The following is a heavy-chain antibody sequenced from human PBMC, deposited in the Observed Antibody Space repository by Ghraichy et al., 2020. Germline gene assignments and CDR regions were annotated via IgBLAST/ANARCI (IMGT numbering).Heavy chain of an antibody. CDR2: ISSSSSTI. J-gene: IGHJ5*02. CDR3: ASGYGSGRNWFDP. D-gene: IGHD3-10*01. V-gene: IGHV3-48*01. CDR1: EFIFSTYN. Sequence: ETLSLTCAASEFIFSTYNMNWVRQAPGRGLEWVSYISSSSSTIHYADSVKGRFTISRDNAKNSLYLQMNSMRAEDTAVYYCASGYGSGRNWFDPWGQGTLVTVSS.